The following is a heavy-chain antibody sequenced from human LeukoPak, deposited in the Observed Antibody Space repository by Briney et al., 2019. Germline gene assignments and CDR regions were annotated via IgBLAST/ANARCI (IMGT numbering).Heavy chain of an antibody. CDR1: GFTFDDYA. J-gene: IGHJ4*02. Sequence: PGGSLRLSCAASGFTFDDYAMHWVRQAPGKGLEWVSLISGDGGSTYYADSVKDRFTISRDNSKNTLYLQMNSLRAEDTAVYYCAKLVTHFDYWGQGTLVTVSS. V-gene: IGHV3-43*02. CDR2: ISGDGGST. D-gene: IGHD4-23*01. CDR3: AKLVTHFDY.